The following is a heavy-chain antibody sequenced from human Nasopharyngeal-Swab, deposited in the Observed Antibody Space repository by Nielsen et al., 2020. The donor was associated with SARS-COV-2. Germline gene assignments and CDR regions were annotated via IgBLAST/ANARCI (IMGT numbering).Heavy chain of an antibody. Sequence: GESLKISCAASGFTFSNYAMHWVRQAPGKGLEWVAVISYDGSNKNYADSVKGRFTISRDNSKNTLYLQMNSLRAEDTAVYYCARSGYYYDSSGYYNYWYFDLWGRGTLVTVSS. CDR3: ARSGYYYDSSGYYNYWYFDL. CDR2: ISYDGSNK. D-gene: IGHD3-22*01. J-gene: IGHJ2*01. CDR1: GFTFSNYA. V-gene: IGHV3-30-3*01.